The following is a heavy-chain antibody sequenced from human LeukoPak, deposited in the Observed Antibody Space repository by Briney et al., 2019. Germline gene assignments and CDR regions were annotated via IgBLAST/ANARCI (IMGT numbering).Heavy chain of an antibody. CDR1: GFTFSSYG. Sequence: PGGSLRLSCAASGFTFSSYGMHWVRQAPGKGLEWVAVISYDGSNKYYADSVKGRFTISRDNSKNTLYLQMNSLRAEDTAVYYCAKDPDKLRYFDWLTHFDYWGQGTLVTVSS. D-gene: IGHD3-9*01. CDR2: ISYDGSNK. J-gene: IGHJ4*02. V-gene: IGHV3-30*18. CDR3: AKDPDKLRYFDWLTHFDY.